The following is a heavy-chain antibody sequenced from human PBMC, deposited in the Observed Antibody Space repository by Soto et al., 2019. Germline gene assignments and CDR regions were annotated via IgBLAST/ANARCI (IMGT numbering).Heavy chain of an antibody. CDR3: AREAYGSESYYTIYWFDS. V-gene: IGHV3-72*01. J-gene: IGHJ5*01. Sequence: PGGSLRLSCVASGVTFSDHYMDWVRQAPGKGLEWVGRIRNKANSYTTEYAASVKGRFTISRDDSKNSLYLQMNSLKSEDTAVYFCAREAYGSESYYTIYWFDSWGQGTLVTVSS. CDR1: GVTFSDHY. CDR2: IRNKANSYTT. D-gene: IGHD3-10*01.